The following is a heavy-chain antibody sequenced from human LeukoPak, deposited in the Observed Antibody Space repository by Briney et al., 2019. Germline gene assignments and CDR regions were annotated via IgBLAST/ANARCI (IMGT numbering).Heavy chain of an antibody. CDR1: GYTFTSYY. V-gene: IGHV1-46*01. Sequence: ASVKVSCKASGYTFTSYYMHWVRQAPGQGLEWMGIINPSGGSTSYAQKFQGRVTMTRDTPTSTVYMELSSLRSEDTAVYYCARDASSSSWYSKYFQHWGQGTLVTVSS. D-gene: IGHD6-13*01. J-gene: IGHJ1*01. CDR3: ARDASSSSWYSKYFQH. CDR2: INPSGGST.